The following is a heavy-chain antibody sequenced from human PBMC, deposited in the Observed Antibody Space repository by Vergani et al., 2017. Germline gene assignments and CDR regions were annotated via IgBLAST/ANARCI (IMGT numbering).Heavy chain of an antibody. CDR1: GFTFSSYS. V-gene: IGHV3-21*01. D-gene: IGHD3-10*01. CDR2: ISSSSSYI. CDR3: AKAAPGGYGSSWYYYYMDV. Sequence: EVQLVESGGGLVKPGGSLRLSCAASGFTFSSYSMNWVRQAPGKGLEWVSSISSSSSYIYYADSVKGRFTISRDNAKNSLYLQMNSLRAEDTAVYYCAKAAPGGYGSSWYYYYMDVWGKGTTVTVSS. J-gene: IGHJ6*03.